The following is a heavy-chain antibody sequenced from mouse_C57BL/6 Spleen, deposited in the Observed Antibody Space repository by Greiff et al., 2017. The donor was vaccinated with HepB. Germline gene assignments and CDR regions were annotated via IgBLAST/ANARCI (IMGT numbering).Heavy chain of an antibody. J-gene: IGHJ2*01. CDR2: IDPSDSYT. Sequence: QVQLQQPGAELVMPGASVKLSCKASGYTFTSYWMHWVKQRPGQGLEWIGEIDPSDSYTNYNQKFKGKSTLTEDKSSSTAYMQLSSLTSEDSAVYYCARRGPNGLDYWGQGTTLTVSS. D-gene: IGHD3-1*01. V-gene: IGHV1-69*01. CDR3: ARRGPNGLDY. CDR1: GYTFTSYW.